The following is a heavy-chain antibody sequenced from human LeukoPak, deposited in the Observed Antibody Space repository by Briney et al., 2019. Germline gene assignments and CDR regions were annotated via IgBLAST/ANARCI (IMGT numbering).Heavy chain of an antibody. CDR1: GFTFSIHA. CDR3: TKDVQNDVGATDC. CDR2: IDRSGERT. D-gene: IGHD1-26*01. V-gene: IGHV3-23*01. Sequence: PGGSLRLSCAASGFTFSIHAMTWVRQVPGKGLEWVSTIDRSGERTHYADSVKGRFTISRDNSRNTLCLQMNSLRAEDTAIYYCTKDVQNDVGATDCWGQGTLVTVSS. J-gene: IGHJ4*02.